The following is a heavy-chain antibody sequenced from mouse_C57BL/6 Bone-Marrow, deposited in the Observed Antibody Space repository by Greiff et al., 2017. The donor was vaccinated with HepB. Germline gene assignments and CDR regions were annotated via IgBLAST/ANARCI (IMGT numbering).Heavy chain of an antibody. CDR3: ARHVYDYDGNYYAMDY. Sequence: VHLVESGPGLVAPSQSLSITCTVSGFSLTSYGVHWVRQPPGKGLEWLVVIWSDGSTTYNSALKSRLSISKDNSKSQVFLKMNSLQTDDTAMYYCARHVYDYDGNYYAMDYWGQGTSVTVSS. J-gene: IGHJ4*01. CDR2: IWSDGST. V-gene: IGHV2-6-1*01. CDR1: GFSLTSYG. D-gene: IGHD2-4*01.